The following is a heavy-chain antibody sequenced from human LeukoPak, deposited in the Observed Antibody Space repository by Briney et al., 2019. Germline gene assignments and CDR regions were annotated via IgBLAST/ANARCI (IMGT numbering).Heavy chain of an antibody. V-gene: IGHV4-34*01. J-gene: IGHJ5*02. D-gene: IGHD2-2*01. CDR1: GGSFSGYY. CDR2: INHSGST. CDR3: ARHIVVVPAAAPNWFDP. Sequence: PSETLSLTCAVYGGSFSGYYWSWIRQPPGKGLEWIGEINHSGSTNYNPSLKSRVTMSVDTSKNQFSLKLSSVTAADTAVYYCARHIVVVPAAAPNWFDPWGQGTLVTVSS.